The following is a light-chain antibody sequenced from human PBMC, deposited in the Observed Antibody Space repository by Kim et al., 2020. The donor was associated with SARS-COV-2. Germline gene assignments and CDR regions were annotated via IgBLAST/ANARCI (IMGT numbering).Light chain of an antibody. V-gene: IGKV1-39*01. Sequence: SASVADRITITCRASQSIGTKLMWYQQKPGKVPKILIYFASSLQGGVPSRFSGSGSGTDFTLTNSSLQPEDFATYYCQQSVKIPYSFGQGTKLEI. J-gene: IGKJ2*03. CDR3: QQSVKIPYS. CDR2: FAS. CDR1: QSIGTK.